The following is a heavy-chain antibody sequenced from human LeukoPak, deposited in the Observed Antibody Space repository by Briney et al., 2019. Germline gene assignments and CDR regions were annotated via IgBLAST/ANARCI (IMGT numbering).Heavy chain of an antibody. D-gene: IGHD6-6*01. V-gene: IGHV1-2*02. CDR2: INPNSGGT. Sequence: ASVKVSCKASGYTFTGYYMHWVRQAPGQGLEWMGWINPNSGGTNYAQKFQGRVTMTRDTSISTAYMELSRLRSDDTAVYYCARVKRIAARPPDYWGQGTLVTVSS. CDR3: ARVKRIAARPPDY. CDR1: GYTFTGYY. J-gene: IGHJ4*02.